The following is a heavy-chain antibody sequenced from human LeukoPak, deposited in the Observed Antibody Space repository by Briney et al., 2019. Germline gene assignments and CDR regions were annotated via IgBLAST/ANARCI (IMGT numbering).Heavy chain of an antibody. V-gene: IGHV4-59*08. CDR2: IYYSGST. J-gene: IGHJ6*02. Sequence: SETLSLTCTVSGGSISSYYWSWIRQPPGKGLEWIGYIYYSGSTNYNPSLKSRVTISVDTSKNQLSLKLSSVTAADTAAYYCARSSLYYYYYGMDVWGQGTTVTVSS. CDR3: ARSSLYYYYYGMDV. CDR1: GGSISSYY.